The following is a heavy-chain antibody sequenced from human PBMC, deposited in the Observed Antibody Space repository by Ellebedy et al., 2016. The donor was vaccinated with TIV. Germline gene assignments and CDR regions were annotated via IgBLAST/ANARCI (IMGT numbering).Heavy chain of an antibody. CDR3: AKGSSENYGYFDY. J-gene: IGHJ4*02. D-gene: IGHD1-7*01. Sequence: GGSLRLXXAASGFTSFNFAMIWVRQAPGRGLEWVSSINSRGDSAYYADSVKGRFTISRDDSKNTLYLQMNSLRAEDTAVYYCAKGSSENYGYFDYWGQGTLVTVSS. CDR1: GFTSFNFA. V-gene: IGHV3-23*01. CDR2: INSRGDSA.